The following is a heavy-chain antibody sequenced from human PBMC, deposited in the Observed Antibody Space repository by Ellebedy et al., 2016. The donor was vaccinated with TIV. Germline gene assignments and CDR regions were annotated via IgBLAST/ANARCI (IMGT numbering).Heavy chain of an antibody. D-gene: IGHD3-22*01. CDR2: ISSSSSTI. CDR1: GFTFSSYS. Sequence: GESLKISXAASGFTFSSYSMNWVRQAPGKGLEWVSYISSSSSTIYYADSVKGRFTISRDNAKNSLYLQMNSLRDEDTAVYYCARDRVLGITMIVDAFDIWGQGTMVTVSS. V-gene: IGHV3-48*02. CDR3: ARDRVLGITMIVDAFDI. J-gene: IGHJ3*02.